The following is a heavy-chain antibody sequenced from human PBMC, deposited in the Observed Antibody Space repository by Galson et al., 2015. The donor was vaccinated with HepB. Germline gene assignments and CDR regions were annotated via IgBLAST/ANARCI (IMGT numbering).Heavy chain of an antibody. V-gene: IGHV1-3*01. D-gene: IGHD6-13*01. CDR3: ARQKGCCGVHSWYPKFHC. Sequence: SVKVSCKASGYTFTDCSIHWVRQAPGQRLEWMGWINAGSGKTKHSQRFQGRVAISRDTSASTAYMELSSLGSEDTTVYPCARQKGCCGVHSWYPKFHCWGQGSLVTVSS. CDR2: INAGSGKT. J-gene: IGHJ4*02. CDR1: GYTFTDCS.